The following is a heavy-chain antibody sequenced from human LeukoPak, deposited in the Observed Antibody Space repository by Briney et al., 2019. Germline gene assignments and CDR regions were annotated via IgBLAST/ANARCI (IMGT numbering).Heavy chain of an antibody. J-gene: IGHJ4*02. CDR2: FDPEDGET. D-gene: IGHD3-10*01. V-gene: IGHV1-24*01. CDR1: GYTLTELS. CDR3: ATRLGSGSYYIDRFDY. Sequence: ASVKVSCKVSGYTLTELSMHWVRQAPGKGLEWMGGFDPEDGETIYAQKFQGRVTMTEDTSTDTAYMELSSLRSEDTAVYYCATRLGSGSYYIDRFDYWGQGTLVTVSS.